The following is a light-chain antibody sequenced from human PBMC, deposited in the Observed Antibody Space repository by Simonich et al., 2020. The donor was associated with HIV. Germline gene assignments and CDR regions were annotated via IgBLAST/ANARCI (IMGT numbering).Light chain of an antibody. V-gene: IGKV4-1*01. CDR3: QQYYITPQT. J-gene: IGKJ1*01. CDR2: WAS. Sequence: DIVMTQSPDSLAVSLGERATINCKSSQSVLYSSNNKNYLAWYQQKPGQPPNLLIYWASTREAGVPYRFSGSGSETDFTLTISSLQVEDVAVYYCQQYYITPQTFGQGTKVEIK. CDR1: QSVLYSSNNKNY.